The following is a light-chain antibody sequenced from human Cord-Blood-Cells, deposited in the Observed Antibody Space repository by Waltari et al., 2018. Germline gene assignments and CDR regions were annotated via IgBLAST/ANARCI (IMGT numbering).Light chain of an antibody. CDR1: QGISSY. V-gene: IGKV1-8*01. Sequence: AIRITQSPSSLSASTGDRVTITCRASQGISSYLAWYQQKPGKAPKLLIYAASTLQSGVPSRFSSSGSGTDFTLTISCLQSEDFATYYCQQYYSYPRTFGQGTKVEIK. CDR3: QQYYSYPRT. CDR2: AAS. J-gene: IGKJ1*01.